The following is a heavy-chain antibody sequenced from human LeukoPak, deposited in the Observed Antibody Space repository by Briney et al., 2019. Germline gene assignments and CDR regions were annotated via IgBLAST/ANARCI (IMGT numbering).Heavy chain of an antibody. CDR3: GRVGSSSWLYNWFDP. V-gene: IGHV3-30-3*01. CDR2: ISYDGSNK. Sequence: PGGSLRLSCAASGFTLSIYPMHWVRQAPGKGLEWVAVISYDGSNKDYADSVKGRFTTSRDNSKNTLYLQMNSPRAEDTAVYYCGRVGSSSWLYNWFDPWGQGTLVTVSS. J-gene: IGHJ5*02. CDR1: GFTLSIYP. D-gene: IGHD6-13*01.